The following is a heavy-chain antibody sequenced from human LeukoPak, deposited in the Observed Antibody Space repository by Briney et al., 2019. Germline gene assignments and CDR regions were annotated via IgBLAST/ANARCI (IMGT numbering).Heavy chain of an antibody. D-gene: IGHD6-13*01. J-gene: IGHJ6*03. CDR1: GFTFSSYG. CDR2: IRYDGSNK. Sequence: GGSLRLSCAASGFTFSSYGMHWVRQAPGKGLEWVAFIRYDGSNKYYADSVKGRFTISRDNSKNTLYLQMNSLRAEDTAVYYCAKARSLDSPQQLVLLVYYYYMDVWGKGTTVTVSS. V-gene: IGHV3-30*02. CDR3: AKARSLDSPQQLVLLVYYYYMDV.